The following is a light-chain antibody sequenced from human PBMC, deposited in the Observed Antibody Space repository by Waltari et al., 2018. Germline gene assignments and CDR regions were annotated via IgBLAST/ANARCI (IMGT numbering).Light chain of an antibody. CDR3: QQGYNTPYS. CDR2: AAS. CDR1: QGISSW. V-gene: IGKV1-12*01. J-gene: IGKJ2*03. Sequence: DIKMTQSPSSLSASVGDKVTITCRASQGISSWLAWYQQKPGKAPKLLIYAASSLQSGVPSRFSGSGSGTDYTLTISSLQPEDFATYYCQQGYNTPYSFGQGTKVEIK.